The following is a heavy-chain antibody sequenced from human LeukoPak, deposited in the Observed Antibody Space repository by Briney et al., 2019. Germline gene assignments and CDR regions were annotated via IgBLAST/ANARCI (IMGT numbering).Heavy chain of an antibody. J-gene: IGHJ4*02. CDR1: GFTFSSYA. D-gene: IGHD2-2*01. V-gene: IGHV3-30-3*01. CDR2: ISYDGSNK. CDR3: ARPAADY. Sequence: GGSLRLSCAASGFTFSSYAMHWVRQAPGKGLEWVAVISYDGSNKYYADSVKGRFTISRDNSKNTLYLQMNSLRAEGTAVYYCARPAADYWGQGTLVTVSS.